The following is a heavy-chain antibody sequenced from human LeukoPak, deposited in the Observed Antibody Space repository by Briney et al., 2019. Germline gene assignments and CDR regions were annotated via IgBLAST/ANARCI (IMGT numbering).Heavy chain of an antibody. Sequence: GGSLRLSCAASGFTFSTYAMSWVRQAPGKGLECVSVISGSGGSTYYADSVKGRFTISRDNSKNSLYLQMNSLRAEDTAVYYCARGAAAGRYWGQGTLVTVSS. D-gene: IGHD6-13*01. V-gene: IGHV3-23*01. CDR2: ISGSGGST. CDR3: ARGAAAGRY. CDR1: GFTFSTYA. J-gene: IGHJ4*02.